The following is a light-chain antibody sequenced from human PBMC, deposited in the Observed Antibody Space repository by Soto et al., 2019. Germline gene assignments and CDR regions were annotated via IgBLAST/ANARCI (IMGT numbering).Light chain of an antibody. Sequence: SYELTQPPSVSVAPGQTARITCGGNDIGSKNVHWHQQKPGQAPVLVVYDDRNRPSGIPERFSGSNSGNTATLTISRVEAGDQADYYCQVWDTSTFVLFGGGTMLTVL. V-gene: IGLV3-21*02. CDR2: DDR. CDR3: QVWDTSTFVL. J-gene: IGLJ2*01. CDR1: DIGSKN.